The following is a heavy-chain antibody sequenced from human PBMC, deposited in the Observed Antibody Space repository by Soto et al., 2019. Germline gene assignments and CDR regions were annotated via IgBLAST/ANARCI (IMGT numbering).Heavy chain of an antibody. J-gene: IGHJ6*02. D-gene: IGHD4-4*01. V-gene: IGHV3-23*01. CDR1: GFTFSSYA. CDR3: AKDNTVTNFPAHYYYGMDV. CDR2: ISGSGGST. Sequence: EVQLLESGGGLVQPGGSLRLSCAASGFTFSSYAMSWVRQAPGQGLEWVSAISGSGGSTYYADSVKGRFTISRDNSKNTLYLQMNSLSAEDTAVYYCAKDNTVTNFPAHYYYGMDVWGQGTTVTVSS.